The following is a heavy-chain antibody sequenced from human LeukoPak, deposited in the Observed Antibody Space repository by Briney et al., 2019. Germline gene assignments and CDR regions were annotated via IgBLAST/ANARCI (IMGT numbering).Heavy chain of an antibody. V-gene: IGHV1-2*02. CDR3: ARGRYSSSWYGY. CDR2: INPNSGGT. D-gene: IGHD6-13*01. CDR1: GYTFTGYY. J-gene: IGHJ4*02. Sequence: ASVKVSCKASGYTFTGYYMHWVRQAPGQGLEWMGWINPNSGGTNYAQKFQGRVTMTRDTSISTAYMELSRLRSEDTAVYYCARGRYSSSWYGYWGQGTLVTVSS.